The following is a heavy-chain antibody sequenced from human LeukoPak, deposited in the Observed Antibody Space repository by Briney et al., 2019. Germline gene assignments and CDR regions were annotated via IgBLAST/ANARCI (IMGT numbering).Heavy chain of an antibody. CDR1: GGTFSSYA. CDR2: IIPIFGTA. V-gene: IGHV1-69*01. D-gene: IGHD6-13*01. CDR3: ASKWQQLEGYYYGMDV. J-gene: IGHJ6*02. Sequence: SVKVSCKASGGTFSSYAISWVRQAPGQGLEWTGGIIPIFGTANYAQKFQGRVTITADESTSTAYMELSSLRSEDTAVYYCASKWQQLEGYYYGMDVWGQGTTVTVSS.